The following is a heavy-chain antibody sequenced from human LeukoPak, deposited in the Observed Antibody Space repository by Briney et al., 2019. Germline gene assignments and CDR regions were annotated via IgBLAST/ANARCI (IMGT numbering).Heavy chain of an antibody. Sequence: PGGSLRLSCAASGLTFRSYAMSWVRQAPGKGLEWVSAISGSGDTTYYADSVKGRLTISRDNSKNTLYLQMNSLRPEDTAVYYCAKVGARGCSSSTCFIYWGQGTLVTVSS. CDR1: GLTFRSYA. D-gene: IGHD2-2*01. CDR2: ISGSGDTT. J-gene: IGHJ4*02. V-gene: IGHV3-23*01. CDR3: AKVGARGCSSSTCFIY.